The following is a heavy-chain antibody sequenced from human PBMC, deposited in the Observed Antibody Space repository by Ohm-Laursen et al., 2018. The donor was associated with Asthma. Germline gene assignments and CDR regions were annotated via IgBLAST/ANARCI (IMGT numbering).Heavy chain of an antibody. Sequence: SLRLSCAASGFTFSNYWMSWVRQAPGKGLEWVANINQDGSEKYYVDSVKGRFTISRDNAKNSLYLQMNSLRAEDTAVYYCARVFVVIKPSPSDYWGQGTLVIVSS. J-gene: IGHJ4*02. D-gene: IGHD3-3*01. V-gene: IGHV3-7*05. CDR2: INQDGSEK. CDR1: GFTFSNYW. CDR3: ARVFVVIKPSPSDY.